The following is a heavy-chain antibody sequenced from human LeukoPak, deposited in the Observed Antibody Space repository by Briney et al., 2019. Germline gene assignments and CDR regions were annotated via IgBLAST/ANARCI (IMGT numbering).Heavy chain of an antibody. CDR3: ARDLVRDSYPGAVDY. J-gene: IGHJ4*02. V-gene: IGHV4-34*01. D-gene: IGHD5-24*01. Sequence: PSETLSLTCAVYGGSFSGYYWSWIRQPPGKGLEWIGEINHSGSTNYNPSLKSRVTISVDTSKNQFSLKLSSVTAADTAVYYCARDLVRDSYPGAVDYWGQGTLVTVSS. CDR2: INHSGST. CDR1: GGSFSGYY.